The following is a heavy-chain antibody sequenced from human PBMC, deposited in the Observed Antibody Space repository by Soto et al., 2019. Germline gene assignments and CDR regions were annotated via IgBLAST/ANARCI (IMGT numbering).Heavy chain of an antibody. V-gene: IGHV4-31*03. D-gene: IGHD2-15*01. J-gene: IGHJ4*02. Sequence: SETLSLTCTVSGGSIISGGYYWSWIRQHPGKGLEWIGYIYYSGSTYYNPSLKSRVTISVDTSKNQFSLKLSSVTAADTAVYYCARVKVAAVLKYFDYWGQGTLVTVSS. CDR2: IYYSGST. CDR3: ARVKVAAVLKYFDY. CDR1: GGSIISGGYY.